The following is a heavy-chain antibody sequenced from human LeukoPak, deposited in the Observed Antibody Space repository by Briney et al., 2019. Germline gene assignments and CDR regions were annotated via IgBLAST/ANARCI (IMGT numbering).Heavy chain of an antibody. CDR2: MNPNSGNT. CDR3: ATLVRGAPTDH. Sequence: GASVKVSCKASGYTFTPYDLNWVRQATGQGLEWMGWMNPNSGNTGYAQKFQGRVTMTRNTSISTAYMELNNLTSEDTAVYYCATLVRGAPTDHWGQGTLVTVSS. D-gene: IGHD3-10*01. V-gene: IGHV1-8*01. CDR1: GYTFTPYD. J-gene: IGHJ4*02.